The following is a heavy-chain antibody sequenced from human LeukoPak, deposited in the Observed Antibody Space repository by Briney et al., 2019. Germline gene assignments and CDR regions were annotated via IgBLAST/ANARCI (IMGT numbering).Heavy chain of an antibody. J-gene: IGHJ3*02. D-gene: IGHD2-2*01. CDR3: ASPWDIVVVPASAGDAFDI. Sequence: PSETLSLTCTVSGGSISSSSYYWGWIRQPPGKGLEWLGSIYYSGSTYYNPYLKSRVTISVDTSKNQFSLKLSSVTAADTAVYYCASPWDIVVVPASAGDAFDIWGQGTMVTVSS. CDR2: IYYSGST. CDR1: GGSISSSSYY. V-gene: IGHV4-39*01.